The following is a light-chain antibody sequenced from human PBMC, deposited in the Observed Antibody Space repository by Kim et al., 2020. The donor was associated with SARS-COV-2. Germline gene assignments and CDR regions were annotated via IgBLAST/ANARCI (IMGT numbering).Light chain of an antibody. CDR1: QDIRND. CDR2: GAS. V-gene: IGKV1-17*01. J-gene: IGKJ5*01. Sequence: ASVGDGVTITCRARQDIRNDLGRYQQKPGRDPQRLIYGASRLQNGVPSRFCGGGSGTEFTLTISSVQPEDFATYYFLHHSTYPLTFGRGTRLEIK. CDR3: LHHSTYPLT.